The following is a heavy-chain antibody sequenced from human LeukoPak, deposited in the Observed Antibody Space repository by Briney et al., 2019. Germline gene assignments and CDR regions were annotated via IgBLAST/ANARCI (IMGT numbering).Heavy chain of an antibody. CDR1: GFTVGNNY. V-gene: IGHV3-66*01. J-gene: IGHJ6*02. Sequence: GGSLRLSGTASGFTVGNNYMSWVRQAPGKGLEWVSVLYSRGDPYYADSVKGRFTISRDSSKNTLYLQMNSLRAEDTAVYYCTGYTHKGVWGQGTTVTVSS. CDR3: TGYTHKGV. CDR2: LYSRGDP.